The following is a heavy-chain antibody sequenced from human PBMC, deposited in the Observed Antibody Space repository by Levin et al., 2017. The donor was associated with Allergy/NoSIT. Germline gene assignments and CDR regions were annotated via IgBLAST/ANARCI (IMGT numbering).Heavy chain of an antibody. CDR3: ARGHPKLGYCSGGSCYFDY. CDR2: ISSSSSYI. D-gene: IGHD2-15*01. CDR1: GFTFSSYS. J-gene: IGHJ4*02. V-gene: IGHV3-21*01. Sequence: PGGSLRLSCAASGFTFSSYSMNWVRQAPGKGLEWVSSISSSSSYIYYADSVKGRFTISRDNAKNSLYLQMNSLRAEDTAVYYCARGHPKLGYCSGGSCYFDYWGQGTLVTVSS.